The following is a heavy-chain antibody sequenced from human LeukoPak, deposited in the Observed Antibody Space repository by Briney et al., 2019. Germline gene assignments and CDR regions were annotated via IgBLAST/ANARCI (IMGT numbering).Heavy chain of an antibody. CDR1: GFTFSSYG. D-gene: IGHD6-19*01. Sequence: GGCLRLSCAAAGFTFSSYGMGWVRQAPGKGRGWVSAISGSGGSTNYAACVEGRFTISRDNSKTTLSLQMTSLRAEDTAVYYCAKRAAVAGTGWFDPWGQGTLVTVSS. CDR3: AKRAAVAGTGWFDP. CDR2: ISGSGGST. V-gene: IGHV3-23*01. J-gene: IGHJ5*02.